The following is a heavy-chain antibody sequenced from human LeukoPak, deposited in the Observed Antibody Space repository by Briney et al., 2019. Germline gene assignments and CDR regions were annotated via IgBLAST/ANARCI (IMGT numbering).Heavy chain of an antibody. J-gene: IGHJ1*01. CDR1: GFTLSSYW. CDR2: IKSDGRT. V-gene: IGHV3-74*01. CDR3: ARAPSEIGGYYPEYFRH. D-gene: IGHD3-22*01. Sequence: GGSLRLSCAASGFTLSSYWMHWVRQAPGKGLVWVSRIKSDGRTNYADSVKGRFTISRDNAKNKVSLQMNSLRAEDTGVYYCARAPSEIGGYYPEYFRHWGQGTLVIVSS.